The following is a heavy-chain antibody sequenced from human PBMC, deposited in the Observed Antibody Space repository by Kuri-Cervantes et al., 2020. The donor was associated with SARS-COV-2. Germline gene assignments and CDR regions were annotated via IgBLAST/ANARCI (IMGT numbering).Heavy chain of an antibody. J-gene: IGHJ6*02. Sequence: ASVKVSCKASGYTFTSYAMNWVRQAPGQGLEWMGWINTNTGNPTYAQGFTGRFVFSLDTSVSTAYLQISSLKAEDTAVYYCATPQVGATDYYYYGMDVWGQGTTVTVSS. CDR1: GYTFTSYA. CDR2: INTNTGNP. CDR3: ATPQVGATDYYYYGMDV. D-gene: IGHD1-26*01. V-gene: IGHV7-4-1*02.